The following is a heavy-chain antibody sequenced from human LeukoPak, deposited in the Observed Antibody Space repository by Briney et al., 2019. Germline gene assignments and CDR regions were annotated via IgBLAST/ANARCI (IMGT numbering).Heavy chain of an antibody. D-gene: IGHD3-22*01. CDR3: ARERGEDYDSSGYSDY. Sequence: PSETLSLTCTVSGGSISGYYWSWIRQPPGKGLEWIGYIYYSGSTNYNPSLESRVTISVDTSNNQFSLKLSSVTAADTAVYYCARERGEDYDSSGYSDYWGQGTLVTVSS. J-gene: IGHJ4*02. V-gene: IGHV4-59*01. CDR1: GGSISGYY. CDR2: IYYSGST.